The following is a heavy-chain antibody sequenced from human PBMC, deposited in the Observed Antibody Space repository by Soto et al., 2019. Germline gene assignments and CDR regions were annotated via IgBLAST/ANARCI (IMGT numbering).Heavy chain of an antibody. V-gene: IGHV3-30-3*01. J-gene: IGHJ4*02. D-gene: IGHD6-6*01. Sequence: QVQLVESGGGVVQPGRSLRLSCAASGFTFSSYAMHWVRQAPGKGLEWVAVISYDGTNKYYADSVKGRFTISRDNSKDTLYLQMNSLRAEDTAVYYCARDEQLALYYWGQGTLVTVSS. CDR3: ARDEQLALYY. CDR2: ISYDGTNK. CDR1: GFTFSSYA.